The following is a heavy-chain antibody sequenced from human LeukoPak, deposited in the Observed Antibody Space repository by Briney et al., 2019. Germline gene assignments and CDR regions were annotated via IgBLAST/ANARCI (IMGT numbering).Heavy chain of an antibody. CDR3: TRDLMDYDVSTGLHHYYMDV. V-gene: IGHV3-74*01. D-gene: IGHD3-9*01. Sequence: GGSLRLSCVASGLTFSSYWMHWVRQDPRRGLVWVSRINGDGRNINYADSVRGRFTISRDNAKNTLYLQMNTLRVEDTAVYYCTRDLMDYDVSTGLHHYYMDVWGQGTTVTVSS. CDR1: GLTFSSYW. J-gene: IGHJ6*02. CDR2: INGDGRNI.